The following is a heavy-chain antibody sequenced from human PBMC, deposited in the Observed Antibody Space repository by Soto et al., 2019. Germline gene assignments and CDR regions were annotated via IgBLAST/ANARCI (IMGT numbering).Heavy chain of an antibody. J-gene: IGHJ4*02. CDR2: IDYSGSN. CDR3: ARHYGSGLFLDY. CDR1: GVSFTAYY. V-gene: IGHV4-34*01. D-gene: IGHD3-22*01. Sequence: PSETLSLTCAVYGVSFTAYYRTCIRHPPGKGLEWIGSIDYSGSNYYNPSLKSRVTISVDTSKNQFSLKLSSVTAADTAVYYCARHYGSGLFLDYWGQGTLVSVSS.